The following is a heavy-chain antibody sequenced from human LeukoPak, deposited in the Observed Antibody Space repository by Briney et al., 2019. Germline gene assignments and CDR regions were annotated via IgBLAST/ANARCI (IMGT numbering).Heavy chain of an antibody. Sequence: SETLSLTCTVSGGSISSSSYYWGWIRQPPGKGLEWIGSIYHSGSTYYNPSLKSRVTIAVETSKNQFSLNLSSLTAAEKAVYXXXXXXXXXXXXXXXXARLGGNGFDIWGQGTMVTVSS. CDR1: GGSISSSSYY. V-gene: IGHV4-39*07. CDR3: XXXXXXXXXXXXXXARLGGNGFDI. CDR2: IYHSGST. J-gene: IGHJ3*02. D-gene: IGHD3-16*01.